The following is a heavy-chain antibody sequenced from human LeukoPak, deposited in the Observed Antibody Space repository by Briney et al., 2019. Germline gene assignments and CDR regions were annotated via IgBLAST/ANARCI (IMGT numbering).Heavy chain of an antibody. V-gene: IGHV1-46*01. CDR3: ARRVGAPGWFDP. CDR1: GYTFTSNY. D-gene: IGHD1-26*01. J-gene: IGHJ5*02. Sequence: ASVKVSCKAFGYTFTSNYMHWVRQAPGQGPEWMGVISPSGGSTTYAQKFQGRVTMTRDTSISTAYMELSRLRSDDTAVYYCARRVGAPGWFDPWGQGTLVTVSS. CDR2: ISPSGGST.